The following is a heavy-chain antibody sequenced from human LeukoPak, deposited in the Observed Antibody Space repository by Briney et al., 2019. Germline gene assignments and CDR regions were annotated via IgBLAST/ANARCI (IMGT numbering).Heavy chain of an antibody. V-gene: IGHV3-15*07. J-gene: IGHJ4*02. D-gene: IGHD3-22*01. Sequence: PGGSLRLSCAASGFTFSNAWMNWVRQAPGKGLEWVGRIKSKTDGGTTDYAAPVKGRFTISRDDSKNTPYLQMNSLKTEDTAMYYCSTTYYYDSSEGYWGQGTLVTVSS. CDR1: GFTFSNAW. CDR2: IKSKTDGGTT. CDR3: STTYYYDSSEGY.